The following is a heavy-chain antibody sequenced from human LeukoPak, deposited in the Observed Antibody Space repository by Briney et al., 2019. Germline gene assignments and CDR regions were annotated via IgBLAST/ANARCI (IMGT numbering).Heavy chain of an antibody. CDR2: ISMNVQTT. V-gene: IGHV3-64D*06. CDR3: VREGLERRTNFDY. Sequence: GGSLRLSCSASGFTLTSQVMHWVRQAPGKGLQYVSGISMNVQTTYYAGSVKGRFTISRDSSKNTVYLQMNSLTAEDTAVYYCVREGLERRTNFDYWGQGTLVSVSS. CDR1: GFTLTSQV. J-gene: IGHJ4*02. D-gene: IGHD1-1*01.